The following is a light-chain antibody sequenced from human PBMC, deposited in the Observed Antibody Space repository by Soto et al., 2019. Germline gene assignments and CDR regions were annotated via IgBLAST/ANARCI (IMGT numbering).Light chain of an antibody. Sequence: TPLPQPPSSLSASVGDSVTITCRASQGISSYLAWYQQKPGKAPKLLIYAASTLQSGVPSRFSGSGSGTDFTLTISGQQDDVFATYCSQQSYSTTWTFGQGTKVDIK. CDR1: QGISSY. J-gene: IGKJ1*01. CDR2: AAS. V-gene: IGKV1-39*01. CDR3: QQSYSTTWT.